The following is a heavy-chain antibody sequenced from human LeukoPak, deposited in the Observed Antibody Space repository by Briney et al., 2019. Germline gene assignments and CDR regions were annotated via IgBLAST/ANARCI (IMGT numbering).Heavy chain of an antibody. J-gene: IGHJ1*01. CDR1: GFTVSSNY. CDR2: IYSGGST. Sequence: GGSLRLSCAASGFTVSSNYMNWVRQAPGKGLEWVSVIYSGGSTYYADSVKGRFTISRDNSKNTLYLQMNSLRAEDTAVYYCARAPAHYYDSSGYYEYFQHWGQGTLVTVSS. D-gene: IGHD3-22*01. CDR3: ARAPAHYYDSSGYYEYFQH. V-gene: IGHV3-53*01.